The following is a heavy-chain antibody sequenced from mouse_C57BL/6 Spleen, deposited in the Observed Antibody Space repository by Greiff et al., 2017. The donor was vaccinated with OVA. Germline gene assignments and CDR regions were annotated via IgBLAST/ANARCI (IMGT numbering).Heavy chain of an antibody. V-gene: IGHV2-9-1*01. CDR3: ARTDYGSFLYWYFDV. J-gene: IGHJ1*03. Sequence: QVQLKESGPGLVAPSQSLSITCTVSGFSLTSYAISWVRQPPGKGLEWLGVIWTGGGTNYNSAPKSRLSFSKDNSKSQVFLKMNSLQTDDTARYYCARTDYGSFLYWYFDVWGTGTTVTVSS. CDR1: GFSLTSYA. CDR2: IWTGGGT. D-gene: IGHD1-1*01.